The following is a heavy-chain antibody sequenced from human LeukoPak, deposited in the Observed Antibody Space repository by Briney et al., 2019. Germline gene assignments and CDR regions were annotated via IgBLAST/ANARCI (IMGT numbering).Heavy chain of an antibody. D-gene: IGHD1-26*01. CDR1: GFTVSSNY. V-gene: IGHV3-66*02. Sequence: GGSLRLSCAASGFTVSSNYMSWVRQAPGKGLEWVSIIYTGGGTYYADSVKGRFTISRDSSKNTLHLQMNSLRTEDTAVYYCVRVTILGARIIDSWGQGTLVTVSS. CDR2: IYTGGGT. CDR3: VRVTILGARIIDS. J-gene: IGHJ4*02.